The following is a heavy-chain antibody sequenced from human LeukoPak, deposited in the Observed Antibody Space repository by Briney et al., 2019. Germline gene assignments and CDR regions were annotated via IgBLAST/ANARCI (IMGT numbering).Heavy chain of an antibody. V-gene: IGHV1-24*01. J-gene: IGHJ3*02. CDR1: GYTLTEFS. CDR3: ATFPPPDILTATLGLYDAFDI. D-gene: IGHD3-9*01. Sequence: ASVKVSCKVSGYTLTEFSMHWVRQAPGKGLEWMGGFDPEDGETIYAQKFQDRVTMTEDTSTDTAYMELSSLRSEDTAVYYCATFPPPDILTATLGLYDAFDIWGQGTMVTVSS. CDR2: FDPEDGET.